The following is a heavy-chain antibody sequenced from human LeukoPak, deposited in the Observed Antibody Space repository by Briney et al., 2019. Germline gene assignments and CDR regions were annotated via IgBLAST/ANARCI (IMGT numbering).Heavy chain of an antibody. CDR1: GFIITNNW. CDR2: IKEDESQR. CDR3: ARGRAVDV. V-gene: IGHV3-7*03. J-gene: IGHJ3*01. D-gene: IGHD3-10*01. Sequence: GGSLRLSCVAASGFIITNNWMTWIRRAPGKGLEWVANIKEDESQRYYLGSVNGRFTISRDNTKSSLYLQMNSLRVEDTALYYCARGRAVDVWGQGTMVTVSS.